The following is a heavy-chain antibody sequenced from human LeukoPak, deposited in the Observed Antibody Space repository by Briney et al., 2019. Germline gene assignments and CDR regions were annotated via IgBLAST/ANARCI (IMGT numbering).Heavy chain of an antibody. D-gene: IGHD3-22*01. CDR1: GGSISSSSYY. V-gene: IGHV4-39*01. CDR2: IYYSGST. Sequence: SETLSLTCTVSGGSISSSSYYWGWIRQPPGKGLEWIGSIYYSGSTYYNPSLKSRVTISVDTSKNQFSLKLSSVTAADTAVYYCAGGAVVVITTRHGDAFDIWGQGTMVTVSS. CDR3: AGGAVVVITTRHGDAFDI. J-gene: IGHJ3*02.